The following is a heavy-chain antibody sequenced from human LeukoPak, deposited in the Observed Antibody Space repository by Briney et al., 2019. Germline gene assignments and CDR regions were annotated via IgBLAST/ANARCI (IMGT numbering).Heavy chain of an antibody. D-gene: IGHD3-10*01. CDR3: ARVSGSTMVRGVIIYYYGMDV. CDR1: GFTFSSYW. J-gene: IGHJ6*02. V-gene: IGHV3-7*01. CDR2: IKQDGSEK. Sequence: GGSLRLSCAASGFTFSSYWMSWVRQAPGKGLEWVANIKQDGSEKYYVDSVKGRFTISRDNAKNSLYLQMNSLRAEDTAVYYCARVSGSTMVRGVIIYYYGMDVWGQGTTVTVSS.